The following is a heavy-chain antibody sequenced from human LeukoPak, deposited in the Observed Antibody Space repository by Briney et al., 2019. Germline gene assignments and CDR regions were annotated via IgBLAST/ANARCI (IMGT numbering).Heavy chain of an antibody. V-gene: IGHV3-7*01. Sequence: TGGSLRLSCAASGFTFSSYWMSWVRQAPGKGLEWVANIKQDGSEKYYVDSVKGRFTISRDNAKNSLYLQINSLRAEDTAVYSCARDVPYYYGSGSYDDYWGQGTLVTVSS. CDR2: IKQDGSEK. CDR1: GFTFSSYW. CDR3: ARDVPYYYGSGSYDDY. J-gene: IGHJ4*02. D-gene: IGHD3-10*01.